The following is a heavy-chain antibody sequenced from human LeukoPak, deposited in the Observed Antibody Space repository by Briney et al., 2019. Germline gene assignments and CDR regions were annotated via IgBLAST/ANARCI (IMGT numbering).Heavy chain of an antibody. CDR1: GGTFSSCS. V-gene: IGHV1-69*05. Sequence: SVKVSCKASGGTFSSCSISWVRQAPGQGLEWMGRIIPIFGTANYAQKFQGRVTITTDESTSTAYMELSSLRSEDTAVCYCARELGGNGFQHWGQGTLVTVSS. CDR2: IIPIFGTA. D-gene: IGHD4-23*01. CDR3: ARELGGNGFQH. J-gene: IGHJ1*01.